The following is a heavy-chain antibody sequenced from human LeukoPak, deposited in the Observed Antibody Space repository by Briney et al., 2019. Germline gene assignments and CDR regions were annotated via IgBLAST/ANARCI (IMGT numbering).Heavy chain of an antibody. V-gene: IGHV3-64D*06. CDR2: ISSDGGST. CDR3: VKSYYDDMLTGYAYYL. D-gene: IGHD3-9*01. J-gene: IGHJ5*02. CDR1: GFTFSIYA. Sequence: GGTLRLSCSASGFTFSIYAMHWVPQAPGEGLWYVSAISSDGGSTYYADSVRGRFTISRDNSKNTLYLQMSSLGAEVTAVYSCVKSYYDDMLTGYAYYLWGQGTPVTVSS.